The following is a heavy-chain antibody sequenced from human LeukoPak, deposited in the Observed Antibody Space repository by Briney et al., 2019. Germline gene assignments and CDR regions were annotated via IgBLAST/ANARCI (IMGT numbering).Heavy chain of an antibody. CDR2: INTNTGNP. Sequence: ASVKVSCKASGYTFTSYAMNWVRQAPGQGLEWMGWINTNTGNPTYAQGFTGRFVFSLDTSVGTAYLQISSLKAEDTAVYYCATMSHCSGGSCYSDWGQGTLVTVSS. J-gene: IGHJ4*02. CDR3: ATMSHCSGGSCYSD. D-gene: IGHD2-15*01. V-gene: IGHV7-4-1*02. CDR1: GYTFTSYA.